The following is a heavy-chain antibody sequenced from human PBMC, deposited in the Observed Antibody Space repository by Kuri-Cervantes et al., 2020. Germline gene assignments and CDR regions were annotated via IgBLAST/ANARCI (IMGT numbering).Heavy chain of an antibody. J-gene: IGHJ3*02. CDR1: GFTFSSYS. Sequence: GESLKISCAASGFTFSSYSMNWVRQAPGKGLEWVSYISSSSSTIYYADSVKGRFTISRDNAKNSLYLQMNSLRDEDTAVYYCARDDAYCGGDCYSGDAFDIWGQGTMVTVSS. CDR3: ARDDAYCGGDCYSGDAFDI. CDR2: ISSSSSTI. V-gene: IGHV3-48*02. D-gene: IGHD2-21*02.